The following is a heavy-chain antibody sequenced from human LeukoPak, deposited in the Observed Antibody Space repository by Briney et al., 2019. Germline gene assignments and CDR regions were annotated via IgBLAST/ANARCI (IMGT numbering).Heavy chain of an antibody. CDR3: AKDVVMGPTNHGLDY. CDR1: GFTVSSNG. CDR2: ISYDGSIK. V-gene: IGHV3-30*18. Sequence: GRYLRLSCAASGFTVSSNGMHWLRQAPGHGLVWVAMISYDGSIKIYAESVKGRFTISRDNSKNTLFLQMNSLRVEDAAFYYCAKDVVMGPTNHGLDYWGQGTLVTASS. D-gene: IGHD1-26*01. J-gene: IGHJ4*02.